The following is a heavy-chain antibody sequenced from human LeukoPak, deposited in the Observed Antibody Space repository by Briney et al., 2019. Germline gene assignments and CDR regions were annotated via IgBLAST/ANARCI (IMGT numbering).Heavy chain of an antibody. V-gene: IGHV4-39*01. Sequence: PSETLSLTCTVSGGSISSGIYYWAWIRQPPGKGLEWIGIIYYRGNTYYNPSLKSRVTLSVDTSKNQFSLNLSSVTAADTAVYYCARHGDGGPAEYFRHWGQGTLVTVSS. D-gene: IGHD4-23*01. CDR1: GGSISSGIYY. CDR3: ARHGDGGPAEYFRH. CDR2: IYYRGNT. J-gene: IGHJ1*01.